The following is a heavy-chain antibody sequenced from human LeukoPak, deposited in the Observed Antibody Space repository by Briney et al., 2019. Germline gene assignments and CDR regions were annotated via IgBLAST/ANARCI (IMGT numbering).Heavy chain of an antibody. CDR3: AKLYSSGWYYFDY. J-gene: IGHJ4*02. V-gene: IGHV3-30*18. CDR2: ISYDGSNK. Sequence: GGSLRLPCAAPGFTFSSYGMHWVRQAPGKGLEWVAGISYDGSNKYYADSVKGRFTISRDNSRNTLYLQMNSLRAEDTAVYYCAKLYSSGWYYFDYWGQGTLVTVSS. CDR1: GFTFSSYG. D-gene: IGHD6-19*01.